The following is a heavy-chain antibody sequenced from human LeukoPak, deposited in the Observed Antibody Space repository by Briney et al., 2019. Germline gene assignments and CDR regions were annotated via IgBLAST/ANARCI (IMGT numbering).Heavy chain of an antibody. CDR1: GATFSSYT. CDR2: IIPILDIA. CDR3: ARGSDSSGPGFDP. J-gene: IGHJ5*02. Sequence: SVKVSCKASGATFSSYTISWVRQAPGQGLELMGMIIPILDIANYAQKFQGRVTITTDKSTSTAYMELSSLRSEDTAVYYCARGSDSSGPGFDPWGQGTLVTVSS. D-gene: IGHD3-22*01. V-gene: IGHV1-69*02.